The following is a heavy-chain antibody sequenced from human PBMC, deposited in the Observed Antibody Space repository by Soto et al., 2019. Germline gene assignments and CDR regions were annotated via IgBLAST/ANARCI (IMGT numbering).Heavy chain of an antibody. CDR2: ISAYNGNT. V-gene: IGHV1-18*01. CDR3: AREVMVATIGGIDY. Sequence: ASVKVSCKASGYTFTSYGISWVRQAPGQGLEWMGWISAYNGNTNYAQKLQGRVTMTTDTSTSTAYMELRSLRSGDTAVYYCAREVMVATIGGIDYWGQGTLVTVSS. CDR1: GYTFTSYG. D-gene: IGHD5-12*01. J-gene: IGHJ4*02.